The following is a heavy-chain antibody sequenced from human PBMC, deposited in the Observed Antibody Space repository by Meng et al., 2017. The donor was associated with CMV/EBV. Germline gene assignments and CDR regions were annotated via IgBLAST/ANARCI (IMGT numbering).Heavy chain of an antibody. D-gene: IGHD3/OR15-3a*01. CDR2: IHYSGGT. J-gene: IGHJ6*02. CDR3: ARDKRAISGLVDHYGMDV. CDR1: GGSISSGGYY. Sequence: LRLSCTVSGGSISSGGYYWTWVRQHPGKGLEWIGYIHYSGGTYDNPSLRSRVTISVDVFKNQFSLKLSSVTAADTAVYYCARDKRAISGLVDHYGMDVWGQGTTVTVSS. V-gene: IGHV4-31*03.